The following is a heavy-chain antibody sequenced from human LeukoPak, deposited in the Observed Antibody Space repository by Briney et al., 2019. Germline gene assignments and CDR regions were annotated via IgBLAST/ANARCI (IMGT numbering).Heavy chain of an antibody. D-gene: IGHD2-15*01. V-gene: IGHV4-59*11. CDR3: GRDALVGYFSYYYMDV. CDR1: GGSISSHY. Sequence: SEILSLTCTVSGGSISSHYWTWIRQSPAKGLEWIGDISNNGSTSYNPSLKSRVTISIDTSKNQYSLKLSSVTAADTAVYYCGRDALVGYFSYYYMDVWGKGTTVTVSS. CDR2: ISNNGST. J-gene: IGHJ6*03.